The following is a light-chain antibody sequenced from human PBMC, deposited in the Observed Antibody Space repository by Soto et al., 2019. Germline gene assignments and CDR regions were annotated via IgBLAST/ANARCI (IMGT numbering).Light chain of an antibody. V-gene: IGKV3-11*01. Sequence: EIVLTQSPATLSLSPGERATLSCRASQDIGTYLVWYQQKPGQAPRLLIYDASTRATGIPGRLSGTGSGTDFTLTISSPEPEDVALYFCQQRSNWPLTFGGGTKVEIK. J-gene: IGKJ4*01. CDR1: QDIGTY. CDR2: DAS. CDR3: QQRSNWPLT.